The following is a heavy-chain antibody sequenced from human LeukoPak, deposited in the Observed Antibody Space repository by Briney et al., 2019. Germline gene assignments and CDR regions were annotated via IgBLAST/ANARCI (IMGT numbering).Heavy chain of an antibody. J-gene: IGHJ4*02. CDR1: GFSFSSSS. V-gene: IGHV3-48*02. D-gene: IGHD5-24*01. Sequence: GGSLRLSCAASGFSFSSSSMSWVRQAPGKGLEWVSHIRSSSNTIYYADSVKGRFTISRDNAKNSLYLQMNSLRDEDTAVYYCARAKWQQLYYFDYWGQGTLVTVSS. CDR2: IRSSSNTI. CDR3: ARAKWQQLYYFDY.